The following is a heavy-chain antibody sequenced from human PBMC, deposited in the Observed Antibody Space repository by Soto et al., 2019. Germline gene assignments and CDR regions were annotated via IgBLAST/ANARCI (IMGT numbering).Heavy chain of an antibody. Sequence: QVQLVQSGAEVKKPGSSVKVSCKASGGTFSSYAISWVRQAPGQGLEWMGGIIPIFGTANYEQKFQGRVTITADESTSTAYMELSSLRSEDTAVYYCARDQGPAATTGDRYYGMDVWGQGTTVTVSS. D-gene: IGHD2-2*01. CDR3: ARDQGPAATTGDRYYGMDV. J-gene: IGHJ6*02. CDR2: IIPIFGTA. CDR1: GGTFSSYA. V-gene: IGHV1-69*01.